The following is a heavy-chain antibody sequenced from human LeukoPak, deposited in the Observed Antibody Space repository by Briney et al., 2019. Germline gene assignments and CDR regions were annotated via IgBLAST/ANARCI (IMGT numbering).Heavy chain of an antibody. CDR1: GFTFRIYA. V-gene: IGHV3-23*01. CDR3: AKDWRDYGDFHAFDM. Sequence: PGGSLRLSCAASGFTFRIYAMNWVRQAAGKGLEWVSSISVNGDDTYYADSVKGRFTISRDNSKNTLYLQMNSLRAEDTAMYYCAKDWRDYGDFHAFDMWGQGTMVTVSS. J-gene: IGHJ3*02. CDR2: ISVNGDDT. D-gene: IGHD4-17*01.